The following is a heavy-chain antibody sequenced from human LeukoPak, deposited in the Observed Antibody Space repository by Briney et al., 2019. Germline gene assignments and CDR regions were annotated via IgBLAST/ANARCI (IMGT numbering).Heavy chain of an antibody. Sequence: AGSLRLSCAASGFTFSSYDMHWVRQAPGRGLEWVSAIGIAGDTYYPDSVKGRFTISREDAKNSMYLQMNSLKDGDTAVYYCIRGGIQVSGIDAFDNWGQGTMVTVSS. CDR1: GFTFSSYD. CDR3: IRGGIQVSGIDAFDN. V-gene: IGHV3-13*01. J-gene: IGHJ3*02. CDR2: IGIAGDT. D-gene: IGHD5/OR15-5a*01.